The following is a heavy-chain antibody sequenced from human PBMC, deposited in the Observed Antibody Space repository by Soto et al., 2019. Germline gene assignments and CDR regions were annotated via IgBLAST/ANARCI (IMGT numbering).Heavy chain of an antibody. Sequence: QVQLVESGGGLVKPGGSLRLSCAASGFTFSDYYMSWIRQAPGKGLEWVSYISSSSSYTNYADSVKGRFTISRDNAKNSLYLQMNSLRAEDTAVYYCARAAVRGVIGWFDPWGQGTLVTVSS. CDR2: ISSSSSYT. J-gene: IGHJ5*02. CDR3: ARAAVRGVIGWFDP. CDR1: GFTFSDYY. V-gene: IGHV3-11*05. D-gene: IGHD3-10*01.